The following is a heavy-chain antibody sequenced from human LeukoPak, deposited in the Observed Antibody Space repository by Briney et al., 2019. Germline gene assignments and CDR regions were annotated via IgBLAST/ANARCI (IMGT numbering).Heavy chain of an antibody. CDR3: ASKSLTTYYFDY. V-gene: IGHV3-21*01. J-gene: IGHJ4*02. CDR1: GFTFDDYA. CDR2: ISSSSSYI. Sequence: GGSLRLSCAASGFTFDDYAMHWVRQAPGKGLEWVSSISSSSSYIYYADSVKGRFTISRDNAKNSLYLQMNSLRAEDTAVYYCASKSLTTYYFDYWGQGTLVTVSS.